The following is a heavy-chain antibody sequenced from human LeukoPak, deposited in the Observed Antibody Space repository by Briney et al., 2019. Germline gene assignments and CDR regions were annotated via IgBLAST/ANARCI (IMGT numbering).Heavy chain of an antibody. J-gene: IGHJ4*02. CDR1: GYTFTAYY. Sequence: ASVNVSCKASGYTFTAYYVHWVRQAPGQGLEWMGIINPSGGSTSYAQKFQGRVTMTRDMSTSTVYMELSSPRSDDTAVYYCARVLYSGSYSGDYWGQGTLVTVSS. V-gene: IGHV1-46*01. CDR2: INPSGGST. CDR3: ARVLYSGSYSGDY. D-gene: IGHD1-26*01.